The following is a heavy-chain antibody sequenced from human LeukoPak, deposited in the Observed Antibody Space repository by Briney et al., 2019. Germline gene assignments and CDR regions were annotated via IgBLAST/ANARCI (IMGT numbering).Heavy chain of an antibody. D-gene: IGHD2-2*01. V-gene: IGHV4-59*01. CDR1: GGSISSFY. CDR3: ARLYCNGARCFPPDY. J-gene: IGHJ4*02. Sequence: SETLSLTCTVSGGSISSFYWSWIRQPPGKGLEWIGYISYSGSTNCNPSLKSRVTMSLDTSRNQFSVKLTSVTAADTAVYYCARLYCNGARCFPPDYWGQGTLVTVSS. CDR2: ISYSGST.